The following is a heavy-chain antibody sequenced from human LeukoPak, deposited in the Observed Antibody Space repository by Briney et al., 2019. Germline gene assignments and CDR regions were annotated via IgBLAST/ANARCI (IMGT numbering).Heavy chain of an antibody. Sequence: GGSLRLSCAASGFTFSSYGMHWVRQAPGKGLEWVAFIRYDGTNKYYADSVKGRFTISRDNSKNTLYLQMNSLRAEDTAVYYCAKGSGLVADPNDYWGQETLVTVSS. D-gene: IGHD5-12*01. J-gene: IGHJ4*02. CDR3: AKGSGLVADPNDY. CDR2: IRYDGTNK. CDR1: GFTFSSYG. V-gene: IGHV3-30*02.